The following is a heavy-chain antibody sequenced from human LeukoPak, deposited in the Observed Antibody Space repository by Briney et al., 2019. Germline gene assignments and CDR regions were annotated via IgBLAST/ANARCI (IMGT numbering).Heavy chain of an antibody. J-gene: IGHJ4*02. CDR3: AKGAIGGVVMEGDYFDY. CDR1: GFTFSSYA. D-gene: IGHD3-3*01. Sequence: PGGSLRLSCALSGFTFSSYAMSWVREAPGGGVEWVSAICGRGGSTYYAHSVKGRFPISRDKSKNTLYLQINSQRAEDTCVYYCAKGAIGGVVMEGDYFDYWGQGTLVTVSS. CDR2: ICGRGGST. V-gene: IGHV3-23*01.